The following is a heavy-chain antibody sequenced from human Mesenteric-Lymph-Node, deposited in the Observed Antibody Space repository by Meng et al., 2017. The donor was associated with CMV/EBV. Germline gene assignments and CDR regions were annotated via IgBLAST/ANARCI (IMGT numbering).Heavy chain of an antibody. V-gene: IGHV3-30*02. CDR1: GFAFSDYA. Sequence: GESLKISCAASGFAFSDYAMHWVRQAPGKGLECVAFIRHDGSHDSYGDSVKGRFTISRDNSKKILYLQMNSLSAEDTAVYYCTTEYRPFDDARLFDWGQGTLVTVSS. J-gene: IGHJ4*02. CDR2: IRHDGSHD. CDR3: TTEYRPFDDARLFD. D-gene: IGHD1-1*01.